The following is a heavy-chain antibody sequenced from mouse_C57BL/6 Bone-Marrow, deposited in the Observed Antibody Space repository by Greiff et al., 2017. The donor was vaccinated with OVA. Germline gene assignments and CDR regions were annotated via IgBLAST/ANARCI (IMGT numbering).Heavy chain of an antibody. CDR3: ARDYGSYFDY. Sequence: SGPVLVKPGASVKMSCKASGYTFTDYYMNWVKQSHGKSLEWIGVINPYNGGTSYNQKFKGKATLTVDKSSSTAYMELNSLTSEDSAVYYCARDYGSYFDYWGQGTTLTVSS. D-gene: IGHD1-1*01. CDR1: GYTFTDYY. CDR2: INPYNGGT. J-gene: IGHJ2*01. V-gene: IGHV1-19*01.